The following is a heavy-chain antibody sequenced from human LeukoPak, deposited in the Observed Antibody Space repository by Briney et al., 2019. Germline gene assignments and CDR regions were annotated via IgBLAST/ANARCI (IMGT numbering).Heavy chain of an antibody. V-gene: IGHV3-74*01. D-gene: IGHD2-15*01. CDR2: INNDGRST. J-gene: IGHJ4*02. CDR3: ARDNEYCTGGTCRLDY. CDR1: GFTFSFYW. Sequence: GGSLRLSCASSGFTFSFYWMHWVRQAPGKGLVWVSRINNDGRSTSYAGSVKGRFTISRDNAKNTLYLQMNSLRAEDTAVYYCARDNEYCTGGTCRLDYWGQGALVTVSS.